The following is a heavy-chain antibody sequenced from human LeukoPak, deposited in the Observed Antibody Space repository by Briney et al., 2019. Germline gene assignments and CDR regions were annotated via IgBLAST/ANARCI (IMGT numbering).Heavy chain of an antibody. CDR3: ARGPYSEGRGFDY. D-gene: IGHD6-13*01. Sequence: RPGGSLRLSCAASGFTVSNNYMSWVRQAPGKGLEWVSIIYSGGSTYYADSVKGRFTISRDNSKNTLHLQMKSLRAEDTAVYYCARGPYSEGRGFDYWGQGTLVTVSS. V-gene: IGHV3-53*01. CDR2: IYSGGST. J-gene: IGHJ4*02. CDR1: GFTVSNNY.